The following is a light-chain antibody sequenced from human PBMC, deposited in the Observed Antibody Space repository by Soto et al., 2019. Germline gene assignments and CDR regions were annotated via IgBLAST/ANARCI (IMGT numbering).Light chain of an antibody. Sequence: EIVLTQSPGTLSLSPGERATLSCRASQSVSNNYLAWYRQTPGQAPRLLIYAASSRATGTPDRFSGSGSGTDFTLTISRLEPEDFAVYYCQQYGSSFTFGPGTKVDIK. J-gene: IGKJ3*01. CDR3: QQYGSSFT. V-gene: IGKV3-20*01. CDR2: AAS. CDR1: QSVSNNY.